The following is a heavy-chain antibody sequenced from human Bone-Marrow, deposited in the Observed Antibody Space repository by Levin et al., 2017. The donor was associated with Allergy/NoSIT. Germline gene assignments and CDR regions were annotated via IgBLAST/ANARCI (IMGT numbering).Heavy chain of an antibody. CDR2: IYYSGST. D-gene: IGHD3-10*01. J-gene: IGHJ4*02. Sequence: LRLSCTVSGGSISSGDYYWSWIRQPPGKGLEWIGYIYYSGSTYYNPSLKSRVTISVDTSKKQFSLKLSSVTAADTAVYYCARGPVVRGVYFDYWGQGTLVTVSS. V-gene: IGHV4-30-4*01. CDR3: ARGPVVRGVYFDY. CDR1: GGSISSGDYY.